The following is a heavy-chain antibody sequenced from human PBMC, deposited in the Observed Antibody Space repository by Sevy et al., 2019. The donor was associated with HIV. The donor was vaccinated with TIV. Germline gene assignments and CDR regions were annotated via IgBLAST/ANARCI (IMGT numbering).Heavy chain of an antibody. CDR2: ISYDGSNK. Sequence: GESLKISCAASGFTFSSYAMHWVRQAPGKGLEWVAVISYDGSNKYYADSMKGRFTISRDNSKNTLYLQMNSLRAEDTAVYYCARQYCSGGSCYFGADAFDIWGQGTMVTVSS. CDR3: ARQYCSGGSCYFGADAFDI. J-gene: IGHJ3*02. V-gene: IGHV3-30-3*01. D-gene: IGHD2-15*01. CDR1: GFTFSSYA.